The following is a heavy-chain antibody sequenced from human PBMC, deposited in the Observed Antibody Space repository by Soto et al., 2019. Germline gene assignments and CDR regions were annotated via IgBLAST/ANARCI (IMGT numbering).Heavy chain of an antibody. V-gene: IGHV4-59*01. CDR3: ARDRNLKGYYGMDV. Sequence: QVQLQESGPGLVKPSETLSLTCTVSGGSISSYYWSWIRQPPGKRLEWIGYIYYSGSTNYNHSLESRVTISLNTSKNHFSLKLSSVTAADTAVYYCARDRNLKGYYGMDVWGQGTTVTVSS. J-gene: IGHJ6*02. CDR2: IYYSGST. CDR1: GGSISSYY.